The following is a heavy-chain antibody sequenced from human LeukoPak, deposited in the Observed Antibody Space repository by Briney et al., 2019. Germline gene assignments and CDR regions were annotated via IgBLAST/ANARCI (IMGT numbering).Heavy chain of an antibody. CDR1: GGSISSYY. D-gene: IGHD2-15*01. Sequence: SETLSLTCTVSGGSISSYYWSWIRQPAGKGLEWIGRIYTSGSTNYNPPLKSRVTMSVDTSKNQFSLKLSSVTAADTAVYYCARNVVVVAASLLNWFDPWGQGTLVTVSS. V-gene: IGHV4-4*07. J-gene: IGHJ5*02. CDR2: IYTSGST. CDR3: ARNVVVVAASLLNWFDP.